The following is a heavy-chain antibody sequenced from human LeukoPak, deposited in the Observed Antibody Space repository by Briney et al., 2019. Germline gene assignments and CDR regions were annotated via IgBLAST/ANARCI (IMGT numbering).Heavy chain of an antibody. J-gene: IGHJ6*03. CDR2: IYYSGST. D-gene: IGHD5-18*01. Sequence: SETLSLTCTVSGGSISSYYWSWIRQPPEKGLEWIGYIYYSGSTNYNPSLKSRVTISVDTSKNQFSLKLSSVTAADTAVYYCAKGYSYGFYYYYYMDVWGKGTTVTVSS. V-gene: IGHV4-59*01. CDR3: AKGYSYGFYYYYYMDV. CDR1: GGSISSYY.